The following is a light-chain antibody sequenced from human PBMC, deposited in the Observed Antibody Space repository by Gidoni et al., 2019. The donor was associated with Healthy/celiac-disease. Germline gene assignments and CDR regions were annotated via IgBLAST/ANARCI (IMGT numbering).Light chain of an antibody. CDR2: DAS. V-gene: IGKV1-33*01. J-gene: IGKJ2*01. CDR1: QDISNY. CDR3: HQYDNLPYT. Sequence: DIQMTQSPSSLSASVGDRVTITCQASQDISNYLNWYQQKPGKAPKLLIYDASNLETGVPSRFSGSGSGTDFTFTISSLQPEDIATYYCHQYDNLPYTFXQXTKLXIK.